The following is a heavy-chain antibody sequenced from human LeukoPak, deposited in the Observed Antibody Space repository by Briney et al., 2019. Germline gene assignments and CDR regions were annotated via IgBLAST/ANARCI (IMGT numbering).Heavy chain of an antibody. Sequence: GESLKISCQVSGHRFTTYWITWVRQMPGKGLEWMGRIDPSTSYTKYNPSFQGHITITADKSINTAYLQWSSLKASDTAMYYCARLQDFWGQGTLVTVSS. CDR3: ARLQDF. J-gene: IGHJ4*02. V-gene: IGHV5-10-1*01. CDR2: IDPSTSYT. CDR1: GHRFTTYW.